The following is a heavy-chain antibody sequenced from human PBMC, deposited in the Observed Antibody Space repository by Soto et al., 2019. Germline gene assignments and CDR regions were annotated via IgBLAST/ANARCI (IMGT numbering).Heavy chain of an antibody. D-gene: IGHD1-1*01. CDR2: VHISGHS. V-gene: IGHV4-4*02. Sequence: TLSLTCTLSGGSVRAPDWWNWVRQSPDKGLEWIAEVHISGHSNYNPSLRSRVSVSIDSSKNQFYLNLNSVTAADTATYYCARVRQGCSANNCYFDPWGQGTQVTVSS. CDR3: ARVRQGCSANNCYFDP. CDR1: GGSVRAPDW. J-gene: IGHJ5*01.